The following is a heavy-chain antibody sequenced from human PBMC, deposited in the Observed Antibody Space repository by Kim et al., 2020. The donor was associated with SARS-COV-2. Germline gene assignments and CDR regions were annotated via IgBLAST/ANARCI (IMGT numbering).Heavy chain of an antibody. Sequence: ASVKVSCKASGYTVTGYYMHWVRQAPGQGLAWMGWINPNSGGTNYAQKFQGRVTMTRDTSISTAYMELSRLRSDDTAVYYCARSAYSSSWYYGMDVWGQGTTGTVSS. CDR3: ARSAYSSSWYYGMDV. CDR1: GYTVTGYY. D-gene: IGHD6-6*01. J-gene: IGHJ6*02. V-gene: IGHV1-2*02. CDR2: INPNSGGT.